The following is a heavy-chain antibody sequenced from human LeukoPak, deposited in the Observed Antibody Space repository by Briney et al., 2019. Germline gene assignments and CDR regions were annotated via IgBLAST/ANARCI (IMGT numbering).Heavy chain of an antibody. CDR2: ISSSSSYI. Sequence: GGSLRLSCAASGFTFSSYSMNWVRQAPGKGLEWVSSISSSSSYIYYADSVKGRFTISRDNAKNSLYLQMNSLRAEDTAVYYCARGSGGSSHFDYWGQGTLVTVSS. CDR1: GFTFSSYS. V-gene: IGHV3-21*01. J-gene: IGHJ4*02. D-gene: IGHD2-15*01. CDR3: ARGSGGSSHFDY.